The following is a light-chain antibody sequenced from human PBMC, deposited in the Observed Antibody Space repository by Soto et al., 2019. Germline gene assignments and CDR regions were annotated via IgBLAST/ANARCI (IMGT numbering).Light chain of an antibody. CDR3: QQYGSSPST. V-gene: IGKV3-20*01. Sequence: EIVLTQSPGTLSLSPGERATLSCRASQSVSSSYLAWYKQKPGQAPRLLIYGASNRAAGIPDRFSGSGSGTDFTLTISRLEPEDSAVYYCQQYGSSPSTFGQGTDWRL. CDR1: QSVSSSY. CDR2: GAS. J-gene: IGKJ5*01.